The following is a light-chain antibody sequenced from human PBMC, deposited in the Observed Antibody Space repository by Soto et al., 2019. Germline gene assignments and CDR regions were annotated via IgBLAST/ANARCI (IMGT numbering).Light chain of an antibody. CDR1: SSNIATNS. V-gene: IGLV1-44*01. Sequence: QSALTQPPSVSGTPGQRVTISCSGSSSNIATNSVNWYQQFPGTAPKVLIYSNYQRPSGVPDRFSGSKSGTSASLAISGLQSEDEADYYCAAWDDRLSDLLFGGGTKVTVL. J-gene: IGLJ2*01. CDR3: AAWDDRLSDLL. CDR2: SNY.